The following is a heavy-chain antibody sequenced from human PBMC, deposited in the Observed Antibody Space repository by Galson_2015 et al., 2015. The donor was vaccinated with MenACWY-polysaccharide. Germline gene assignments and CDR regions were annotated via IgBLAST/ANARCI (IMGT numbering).Heavy chain of an antibody. V-gene: IGHV5-51*01. D-gene: IGHD3-22*01. CDR3: ARRHSVITVSYAFDI. Sequence: IYAGDSETKYSPSFQGQVTISADTSIATAYLQWSSLKASDTAMYYCARRHSVITVSYAFDIWGQGTMVTVSS. J-gene: IGHJ3*02. CDR2: IYAGDSET.